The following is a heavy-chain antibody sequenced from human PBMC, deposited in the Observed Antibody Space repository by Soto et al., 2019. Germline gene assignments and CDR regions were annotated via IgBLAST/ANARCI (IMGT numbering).Heavy chain of an antibody. D-gene: IGHD3-9*01. Sequence: XGSLRLSCSASGFTFSSYWMSWVRQAPGKGLEWVANIKQDGSEKYYVDSVKGRFTISRDNAKNSLYLQMNSLRAADTALYYCAREDYYDTGYYVVWGQGNEVTVS. CDR2: IKQDGSEK. J-gene: IGHJ4*02. CDR3: AREDYYDTGYYVV. CDR1: GFTFSSYW. V-gene: IGHV3-7*03.